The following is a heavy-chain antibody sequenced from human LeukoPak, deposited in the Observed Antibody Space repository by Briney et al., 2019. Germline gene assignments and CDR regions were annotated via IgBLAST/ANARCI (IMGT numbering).Heavy chain of an antibody. CDR3: VRGTTYGWFDP. J-gene: IGHJ5*02. CDR2: IHYSGST. D-gene: IGHD4-11*01. V-gene: IGHV4-31*11. Sequence: SETLSLTCAVYGGSFSGYYWSWIRQHPGKGLEWIGYIHYSGSTYYNPSLKSRVTISVDTSKNQFSLKLSSVTAADTAVYYCVRGTTYGWFDPWGQGTLVTVSS. CDR1: GGSFSGYY.